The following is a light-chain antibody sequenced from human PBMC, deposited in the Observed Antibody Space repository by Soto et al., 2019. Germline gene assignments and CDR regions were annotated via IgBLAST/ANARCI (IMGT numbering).Light chain of an antibody. CDR3: QQYGSSPRT. Sequence: IVLTQYPGTLSLSPWEKETCSCRASQSVTSPFLAWYQQKPGQPPRLLIYSTSGRATGIPDRLSGSGSGTDFTLTISSLEPEDSAVYYCQQYGSSPRTFGQGAKVDIK. CDR1: QSVTSPF. CDR2: STS. J-gene: IGKJ1*01. V-gene: IGKV3-20*01.